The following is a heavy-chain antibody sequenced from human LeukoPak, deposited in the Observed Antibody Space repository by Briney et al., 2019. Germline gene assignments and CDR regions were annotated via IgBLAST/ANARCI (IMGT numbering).Heavy chain of an antibody. V-gene: IGHV3-23*01. CDR1: GFTFSSYA. CDR3: AKRNCSGGTCYPIDY. D-gene: IGHD2-15*01. CDR2: ISGSGGST. J-gene: IGHJ4*02. Sequence: PGGSLRLSCAASGFTFSSYAMSWVRQAPGKGLEWVSAISGSGGSTYYADSVKGRFIISRDNSKNTLYLQMNSLRAEDTAVYYCAKRNCSGGTCYPIDYWGQGTLVTVSS.